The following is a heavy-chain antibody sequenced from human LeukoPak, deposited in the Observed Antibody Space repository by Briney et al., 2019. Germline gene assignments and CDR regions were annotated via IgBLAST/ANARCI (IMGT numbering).Heavy chain of an antibody. CDR3: ARDLLDTAMVTTGYYYMDV. J-gene: IGHJ6*03. CDR2: ISSSGSTI. CDR1: GFTFSDYY. V-gene: IGHV3-11*01. Sequence: GGSLRLSCAASGFTFSDYYMSWIRQAPGKGLEWVSYISSSGSTIYYADSVKGRFTISRDNAKNSLYLQMNSLRAEDTAVYYCARDLLDTAMVTTGYYYMDVWGKGTTVTISS. D-gene: IGHD5-18*01.